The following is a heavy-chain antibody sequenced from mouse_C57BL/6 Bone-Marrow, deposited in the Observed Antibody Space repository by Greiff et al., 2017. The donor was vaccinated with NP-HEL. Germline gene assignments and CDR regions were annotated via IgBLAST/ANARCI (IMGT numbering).Heavy chain of an antibody. D-gene: IGHD2-5*01. CDR3: ARSPYYSNPSWFAY. V-gene: IGHV1-54*01. CDR2: INPGSGGT. J-gene: IGHJ3*01. CDR1: GYAFTNYL. Sequence: QVQLKESGAELVRPGTSVKVSCKASGYAFTNYLIEWVKQRPGQGLEWIGVINPGSGGTNYNEKFKGKATLTADKSSSTAYMQLSSLTSEDSSVYFCARSPYYSNPSWFAYWGQGTLVTVSA.